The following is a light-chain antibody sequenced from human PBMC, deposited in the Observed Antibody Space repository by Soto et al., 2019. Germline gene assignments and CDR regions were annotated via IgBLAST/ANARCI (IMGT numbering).Light chain of an antibody. CDR3: SSYTSTSTLL. CDR2: DVT. J-gene: IGLJ2*01. V-gene: IGLV2-14*03. CDR1: SSDIGGYYF. Sequence: QSVLTQPASVSGSPGQSIAISCTGTSSDIGGYYFVSWYQQHPGKAPKLLIYDVTNRHSGLSDRFSGSKSGNTATLTISGFQPEDEADYYCSSYTSTSTLLFGGGTKLTVL.